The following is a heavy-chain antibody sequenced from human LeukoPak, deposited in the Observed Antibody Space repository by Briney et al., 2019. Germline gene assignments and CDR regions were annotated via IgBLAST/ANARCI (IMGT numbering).Heavy chain of an antibody. CDR1: GYSFTTYW. V-gene: IGHV5-51*01. CDR2: IYPGDSDT. J-gene: IGHJ4*02. CDR3: ARHRFYYGSGSE. D-gene: IGHD3-10*01. Sequence: GESLQISCKGSGYSFTTYWIGWVRQLPGKGLEWMGIIYPGDSDTTYSPSFQGQVTISADKSISTAYLQWSSLKASDTAMYYCARHRFYYGSGSEWGQGTLVTVSS.